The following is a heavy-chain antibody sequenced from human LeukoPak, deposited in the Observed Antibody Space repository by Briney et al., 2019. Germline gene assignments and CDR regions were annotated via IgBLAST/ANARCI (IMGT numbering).Heavy chain of an antibody. CDR1: GFTFSSYG. V-gene: IGHV3-33*01. D-gene: IGHD1-26*01. CDR2: IWYEGSSK. CDR3: ARDSGTIVGATGVTY. Sequence: GGPLRLSCAASGFTFSSYGMHGVRQAPGKGLEGVAVIWYEGSSKYYAESVKGGFTISRDNSKNTLYLQMNSLRAEDTAVYYCARDSGTIVGATGVTYWGQGTLVTVSS. J-gene: IGHJ4*02.